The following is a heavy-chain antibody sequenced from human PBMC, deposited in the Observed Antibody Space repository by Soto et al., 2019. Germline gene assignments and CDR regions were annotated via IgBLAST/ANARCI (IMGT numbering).Heavy chain of an antibody. CDR3: ARVSGITLLASGWHPAPYYYYGMDV. J-gene: IGHJ6*02. CDR2: INSDGSST. CDR1: GFTFSSYW. D-gene: IGHD6-19*01. Sequence: EVQLVESGGGLVQPGGSLRLSCAASGFTFSSYWMHWVRQAPGKGLVWVSRINSDGSSTSYADSVKGRFTISRDNAKNTLYLQMNSLRAEDTAVYYCARVSGITLLASGWHPAPYYYYGMDVWGQGTTVTVSS. V-gene: IGHV3-74*01.